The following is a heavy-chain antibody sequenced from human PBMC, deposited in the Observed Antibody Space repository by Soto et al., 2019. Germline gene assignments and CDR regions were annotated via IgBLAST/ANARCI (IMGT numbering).Heavy chain of an antibody. Sequence: QIALKESGPTLVKPTQTLTLTCTFSGFSLSTSGLGVGWIRQPPGKALEWLALIYWDDNKLYSPSLKSRLTITKDTSKNQVVLTMTNMDPVDTATYYCAHRRGVGELLNCGQGTLVTVSS. CDR1: GFSLSTSGLG. V-gene: IGHV2-5*02. J-gene: IGHJ4*02. CDR3: AHRRGVGELLN. CDR2: IYWDDNK. D-gene: IGHD3-10*01.